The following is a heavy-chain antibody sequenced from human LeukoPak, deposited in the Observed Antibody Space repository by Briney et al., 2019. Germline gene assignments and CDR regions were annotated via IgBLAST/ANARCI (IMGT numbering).Heavy chain of an antibody. D-gene: IGHD4-17*01. CDR1: GFTFSSYG. CDR2: IWFDGSNK. CDR3: ARDSFGPTVTTFLDY. J-gene: IGHJ4*02. V-gene: IGHV3-33*01. Sequence: PGGSLRLSCAASGFTFSSYGMHWVRQAPGKGLEWVAVIWFDGSNKYYADSVKGRFTISGDNSKNTLYLQMNSLRAEDTAVYYCARDSFGPTVTTFLDYWGQGTLVTVSS.